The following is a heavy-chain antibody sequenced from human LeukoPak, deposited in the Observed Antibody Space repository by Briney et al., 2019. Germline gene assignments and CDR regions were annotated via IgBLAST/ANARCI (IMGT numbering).Heavy chain of an antibody. CDR2: VSSSGATM. CDR3: ARAQTN. Sequence: GGSLRLSCAASGFTFSSYSMNWVRRALGKGLEWVSYVSSSGATMYYADSVRGRFTISRDTAKNSLYLQMNSLRAEDTAVYYCARAQTNWGEGTRVTVSS. V-gene: IGHV3-48*01. CDR1: GFTFSSYS. J-gene: IGHJ4*02. D-gene: IGHD4-11*01.